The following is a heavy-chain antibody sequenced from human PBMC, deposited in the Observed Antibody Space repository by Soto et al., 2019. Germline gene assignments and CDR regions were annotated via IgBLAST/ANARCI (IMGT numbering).Heavy chain of an antibody. V-gene: IGHV3-23*01. CDR1: GFTFSIYA. J-gene: IGHJ2*01. CDR2: INGRGSPT. CDR3: AKHIEGAGNWYFDL. Sequence: EVQLLESGGGLVQPGGSLGLSCAASGFTFSIYAMSWVRQAPGKGPEWVSVINGRGSPTFYADSVKGRFTTSRDNSKNTLYLQMNRLRAEDTAIYYCAKHIEGAGNWYFDLWGRGTLVTVSS. D-gene: IGHD2-21*01.